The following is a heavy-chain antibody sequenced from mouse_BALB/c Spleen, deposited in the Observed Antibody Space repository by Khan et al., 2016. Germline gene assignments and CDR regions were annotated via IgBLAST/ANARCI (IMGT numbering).Heavy chain of an antibody. CDR2: ISSGSSTI. J-gene: IGHJ2*01. CDR1: GFTFSRFG. CDR3: ARGVY. Sequence: EVELVEPGGGLVQPGGSRKISCAASGFTFSRFGMHWVRQAPEKGLEWVAYISSGSSTIYYADTLKGRFTITRDYPKNSLFLLMPSLRSDDTAMSYCARGVYWGQGTTLTVSS. V-gene: IGHV5-17*02.